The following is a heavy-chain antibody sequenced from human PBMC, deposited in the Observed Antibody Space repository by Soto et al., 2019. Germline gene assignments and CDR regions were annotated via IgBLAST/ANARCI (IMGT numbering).Heavy chain of an antibody. CDR3: ARDKGYCTNGVCYTDWFDP. J-gene: IGHJ5*02. Sequence: EVKLVESGGGLVQPGGSMRLSCAASGFTFSSYDMHWVRQATGKGLEWVSAIGTAGDTYYPGSVKGRFTISRENDKNSLYLQMNSLRAEDTAVYYCARDKGYCTNGVCYTDWFDPWGQGTLVTVSS. CDR1: GFTFSSYD. D-gene: IGHD2-8*01. CDR2: IGTAGDT. V-gene: IGHV3-13*01.